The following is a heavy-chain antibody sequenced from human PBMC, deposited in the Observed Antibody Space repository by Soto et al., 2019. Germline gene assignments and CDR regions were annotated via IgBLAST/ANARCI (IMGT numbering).Heavy chain of an antibody. CDR2: VSHDGRNT. CDR1: GFTFSDYA. V-gene: IGHV3-30*18. CDR3: AKGGRQWLVTSDFNY. Sequence: VQLVESGGGVVQPGRSLRLSCAASGFTFSDYAMHWVRQATGKGLEWVAVVSHDGRNTHYADSVKGRFTISRDSSKNTVSLEMTSLRAEDTSVYYCAKGGRQWLVTSDFNYWGQGALVTVSS. D-gene: IGHD6-19*01. J-gene: IGHJ4*02.